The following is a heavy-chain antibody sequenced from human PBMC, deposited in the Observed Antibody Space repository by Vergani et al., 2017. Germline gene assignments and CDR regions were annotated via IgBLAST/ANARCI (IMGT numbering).Heavy chain of an antibody. CDR2: IYPGDSEV. V-gene: IGHV5-51*01. D-gene: IGHD3-10*01. CDR3: ASGGHGSENGGALQL. Sequence: EKQLVQSGSDTKKPGESLKISCQAFGYIFSNFWIGWVRQRPGRSLGWMGIIYPGDSEVKSNPTFRGQVIFSVDTSVNTAYLQWRSLQASDTATYFCASGGHGSENGGALQLWGQGTNITVSS. CDR1: GYIFSNFW. J-gene: IGHJ3*01.